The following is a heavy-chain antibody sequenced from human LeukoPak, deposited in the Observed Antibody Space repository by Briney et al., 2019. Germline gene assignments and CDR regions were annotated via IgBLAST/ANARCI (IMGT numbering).Heavy chain of an antibody. V-gene: IGHV3-30-3*01. J-gene: IGHJ4*02. CDR2: ISYDGSNK. Sequence: GGSLRLSCAASGFTFSSYAMHWVRQAPGKGLEWVATISYDGSNKYYAGSVKGRFTISRDDSKNTLYLQMNSLRTEDTAVYYCARDRHSGSYYGYFDYWGQGTLVTVSS. CDR1: GFTFSSYA. D-gene: IGHD1-26*01. CDR3: ARDRHSGSYYGYFDY.